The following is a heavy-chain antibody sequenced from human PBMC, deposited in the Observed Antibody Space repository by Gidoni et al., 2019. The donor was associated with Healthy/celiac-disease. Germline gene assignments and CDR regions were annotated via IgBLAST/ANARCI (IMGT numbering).Heavy chain of an antibody. CDR2: IYHSGST. V-gene: IGHV4-30-2*01. CDR3: ASGSYDYSNYPYGMDV. CDR1: GGSISIGGYS. Sequence: QLQLQESGSGLVKPSQTLSPTCAVSGGSISIGGYSWSWIRQPPGKGLEWIGYIYHSGSTYYNPSLKSRVTISVDRSKNQFSLKLSSVTAADTAVYYCASGSYDYSNYPYGMDVWGKGTTVTVSS. D-gene: IGHD4-4*01. J-gene: IGHJ6*04.